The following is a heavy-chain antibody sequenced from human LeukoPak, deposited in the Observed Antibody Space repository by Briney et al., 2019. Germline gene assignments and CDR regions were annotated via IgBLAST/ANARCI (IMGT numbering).Heavy chain of an antibody. Sequence: GASVKVSCKASGYTFTGYYIHWVRQAPGQGLEWMGWIYPHSGGTDYAQKFQGRVTMTRDTSITTAYMELRSLRSDDTAVYYCARAPRLVGANALDYWGQGTLVTVSS. CDR3: ARAPRLVGANALDY. D-gene: IGHD1-26*01. J-gene: IGHJ4*02. CDR1: GYTFTGYY. V-gene: IGHV1-2*02. CDR2: IYPHSGGT.